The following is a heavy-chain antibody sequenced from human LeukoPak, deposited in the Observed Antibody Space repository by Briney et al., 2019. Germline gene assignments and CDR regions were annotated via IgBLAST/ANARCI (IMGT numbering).Heavy chain of an antibody. CDR3: ARGSLGIYYGSGIAWFDP. V-gene: IGHV4-61*10. CDR1: GGSISSGSYY. Sequence: PSETLSLTCTVSGGSISSGSYYWSWIRQPAGKGLEWIGSIYHSGSTNYNPSLKSRVTISVDKSKNQFSLKLSSVTAADTAVYYCARGSLGIYYGSGIAWFDPWGQGTLVTVSS. CDR2: IYHSGST. J-gene: IGHJ5*02. D-gene: IGHD3-10*01.